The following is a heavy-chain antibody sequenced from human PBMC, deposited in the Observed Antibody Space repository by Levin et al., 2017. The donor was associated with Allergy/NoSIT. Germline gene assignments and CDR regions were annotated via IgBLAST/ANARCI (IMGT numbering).Heavy chain of an antibody. J-gene: IGHJ4*02. CDR2: IYHSGST. Sequence: GALRLSCAVSGGSISSSSWWSWVRQPPGKGLEWIGDIYHSGSTNYNPSLKSRVTISVDKSKNQFSLKLISVTAADTAVYYCARVFREYDILTGYYGYFDYWGQGTLVTVSS. CDR3: ARVFREYDILTGYYGYFDY. CDR1: GGSISSSSW. V-gene: IGHV4-4*02. D-gene: IGHD3-9*01.